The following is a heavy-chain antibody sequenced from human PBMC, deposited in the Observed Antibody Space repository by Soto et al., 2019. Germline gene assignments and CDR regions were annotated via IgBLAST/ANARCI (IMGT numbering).Heavy chain of an antibody. CDR2: INSDGSST. D-gene: IGHD3-10*01. V-gene: IGHV3-74*01. CDR3: ARQGNYYSGSGSYYITPFDY. J-gene: IGHJ4*02. CDR1: GFTFSPFW. Sequence: GGSLRLSCAASGFTFSPFWMHWVRQAPGRGLVWVSRINSDGSSTSYADSVKGRFTISVDTSKNQFSLKLSSVTVADTAVYYCARQGNYYSGSGSYYITPFDYWGQGTLVTVSS.